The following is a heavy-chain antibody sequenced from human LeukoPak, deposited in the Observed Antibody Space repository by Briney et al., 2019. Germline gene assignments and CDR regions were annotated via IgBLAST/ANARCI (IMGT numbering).Heavy chain of an antibody. CDR3: AGGCVFDY. CDR2: INHSGST. Sequence: SETLSLTCAVYGGSFSGYYWSWIRQPPGKGLEWIGEINHSGSTNYNPSLKSRVTISVDTSKNQFSLKLSSVTAADTAVYYCAGGCVFDYWGQGTLVTVSS. J-gene: IGHJ4*02. V-gene: IGHV4-34*01. CDR1: GGSFSGYY.